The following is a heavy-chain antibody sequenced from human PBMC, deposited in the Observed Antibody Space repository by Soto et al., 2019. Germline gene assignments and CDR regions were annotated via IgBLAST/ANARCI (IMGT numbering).Heavy chain of an antibody. Sequence: GGSLRLSCAASGFTFSSYAMSWVRQAPGKGLEWVSAISGSGGSTYYADSVKGRFTISRDNSKNTLYLQMNSLRADDTAVFYCAKALSRRITIAKRFDYWGQGTLVTVSS. V-gene: IGHV3-23*01. CDR2: ISGSGGST. CDR1: GFTFSSYA. D-gene: IGHD3-3*01. J-gene: IGHJ4*02. CDR3: AKALSRRITIAKRFDY.